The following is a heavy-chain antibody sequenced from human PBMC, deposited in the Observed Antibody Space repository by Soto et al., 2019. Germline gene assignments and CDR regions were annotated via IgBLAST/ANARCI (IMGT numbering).Heavy chain of an antibody. CDR2: IIPIFGTA. J-gene: IGHJ6*02. CDR3: ARGDGVGYSYGYYYYGMDV. CDR1: GGTFSGYA. D-gene: IGHD5-18*01. V-gene: IGHV1-69*06. Sequence: ASVKVSCKASGGTFSGYAISWVRQAPGQGLEWMGGIIPIFGTANYAQKFQGRVTITADKSTSTAYMELSSLRSEDTAVYYCARGDGVGYSYGYYYYGMDVWGQGTTVTV.